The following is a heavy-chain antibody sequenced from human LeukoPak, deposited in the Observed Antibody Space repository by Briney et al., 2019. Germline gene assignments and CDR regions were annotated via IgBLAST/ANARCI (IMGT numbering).Heavy chain of an antibody. Sequence: ASVKVSCKASGYTFTSYGISWVRQAPGQGLEWMGWISAYNGNTNYAQKLQGTVTMTTDTSTSTAYMELRSLRSDDTAVYYCARALSWDSSSWYGRWGQGTLVTVSS. J-gene: IGHJ4*02. CDR3: ARALSWDSSSWYGR. CDR1: GYTFTSYG. V-gene: IGHV1-18*01. D-gene: IGHD6-13*01. CDR2: ISAYNGNT.